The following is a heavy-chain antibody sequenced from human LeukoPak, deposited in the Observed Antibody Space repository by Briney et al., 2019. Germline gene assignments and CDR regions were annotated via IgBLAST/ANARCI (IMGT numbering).Heavy chain of an antibody. CDR1: EFSYRRYD. V-gene: IGHV3-23*01. CDR2: IRGSGGFT. D-gene: IGHD6-6*01. CDR3: AKAATSSSFDY. J-gene: IGHJ4*02. Sequence: QCGAPETLLCAASEFSYRRYDMSGVRHAPGRGGEWVSYIRGSGGFTYYADSVKGRFTISRDNSKNTLYLQMNSLRAEDTAVYYCAKAATSSSFDYWGQGTQVTVSS.